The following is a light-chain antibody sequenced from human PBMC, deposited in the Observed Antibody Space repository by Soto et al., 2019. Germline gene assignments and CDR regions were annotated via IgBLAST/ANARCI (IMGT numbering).Light chain of an antibody. J-gene: IGLJ3*02. V-gene: IGLV1-40*01. CDR1: SSNIGAGYD. CDR2: GNS. CDR3: QSYDTSLSAWV. Sequence: QPVLTQPPSVSGAPGQRVTISCTGSSSNIGAGYDVHWYQQLPVTAPKLLIYGNSNRPSGVPDRFSGSKSGTSASLAITGLQAEDEADYYCQSYDTSLSAWVFGGGTKVTVL.